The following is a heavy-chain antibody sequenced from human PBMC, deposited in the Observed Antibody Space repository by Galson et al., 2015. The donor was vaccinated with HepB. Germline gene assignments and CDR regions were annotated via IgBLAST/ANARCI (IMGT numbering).Heavy chain of an antibody. V-gene: IGHV2-5*02. D-gene: IGHD6-19*01. Sequence: PALVKPTQTLTLTCTFSGFSLSTSGVGVGWIRQPPGKALEWLALIYWDDDKRYSPSLKSRLTITKDTSKNQVVLTMTNMDPVDTATYYCARDSGWPPFDYWGQGTLVTVSS. CDR2: IYWDDDK. J-gene: IGHJ4*02. CDR3: ARDSGWPPFDY. CDR1: GFSLSTSGVG.